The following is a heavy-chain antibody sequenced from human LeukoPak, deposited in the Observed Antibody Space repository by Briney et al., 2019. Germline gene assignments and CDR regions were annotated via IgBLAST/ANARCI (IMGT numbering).Heavy chain of an antibody. Sequence: PGGSLRLSCAASGFTFSNYWMHWVRQAPGKGLEWVSYIRSSSTIYYADSVKGRFTISRDNAKNSLYLQMNSLRAEDTAVYYCARAKRNGFDIWGQGTMVTVSS. J-gene: IGHJ3*02. CDR2: IRSSSTI. V-gene: IGHV3-69-1*01. CDR3: ARAKRNGFDI. CDR1: GFTFSNYW.